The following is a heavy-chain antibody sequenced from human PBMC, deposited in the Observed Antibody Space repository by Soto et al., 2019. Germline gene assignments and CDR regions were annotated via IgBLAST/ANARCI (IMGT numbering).Heavy chain of an antibody. CDR2: ISHDGINK. CDR3: AKDRCYEILDS. V-gene: IGHV3-30*18. D-gene: IGHD2-15*01. Sequence: QVQLMESGGGVVQPGRSLRLSCAASGFTFTNYGLHWVRQAPGKGLEWVAVISHDGINKYYEDSVKGRFTISRDTSKNTLYLQMNSLRPADTAVYFGAKDRCYEILDSWGQGTQVTVSS. J-gene: IGHJ4*02. CDR1: GFTFTNYG.